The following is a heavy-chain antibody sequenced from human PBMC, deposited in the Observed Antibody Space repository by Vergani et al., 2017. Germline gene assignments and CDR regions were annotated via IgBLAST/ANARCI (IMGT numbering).Heavy chain of an antibody. Sequence: VQLVQSGAEVKKTGATMKISCKVSGYTFTDHYMHWVTQAPGKGLEWMGLVDPEDGETIYAEKFKGRVTIAADTSTDTAHLELSSLRSEDTAVYYCATPQTVTTGGMEVWGQGTTVIVSS. V-gene: IGHV1-69-2*01. CDR2: VDPEDGET. CDR3: ATPQTVTTGGMEV. CDR1: GYTFTDHY. D-gene: IGHD4-17*01. J-gene: IGHJ6*02.